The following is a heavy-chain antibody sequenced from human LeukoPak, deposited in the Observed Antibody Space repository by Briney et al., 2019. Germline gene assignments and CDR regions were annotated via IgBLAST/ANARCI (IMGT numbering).Heavy chain of an antibody. Sequence: GASVKVSCKASGYTFTCYYMHWVRQAPGQGLEWMGRINPNSGGTNYAQKFQGRVTMTRDTSISTAYMELSRLRSDDTAVYYCASAVNYGDYVLTNWGQGTLVTVSS. D-gene: IGHD4-17*01. J-gene: IGHJ4*02. CDR3: ASAVNYGDYVLTN. V-gene: IGHV1-2*06. CDR1: GYTFTCYY. CDR2: INPNSGGT.